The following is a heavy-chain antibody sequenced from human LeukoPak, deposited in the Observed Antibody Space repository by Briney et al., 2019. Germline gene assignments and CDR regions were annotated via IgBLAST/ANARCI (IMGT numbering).Heavy chain of an antibody. J-gene: IGHJ3*02. V-gene: IGHV1-46*02. CDR2: INPSDDST. Sequence: ASVKVSCEASGYTFNSSYMHWVRQAPGQGLEWMGIINPSDDSTRYAQKFQGRVTMTKDTSTNTVYMHLSSLSSDDTAVYYCARDLQWSGYPDAFDIWGQGTMVTVSS. CDR3: ARDLQWSGYPDAFDI. D-gene: IGHD3-3*01. CDR1: GYTFNSSY.